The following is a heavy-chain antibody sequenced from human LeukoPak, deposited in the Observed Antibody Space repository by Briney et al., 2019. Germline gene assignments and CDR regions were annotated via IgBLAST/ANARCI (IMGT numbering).Heavy chain of an antibody. CDR2: IIPIFGTA. CDR1: GYTFTGYY. Sequence: WASVKVSCKASGYTFTGYYIHWVRQAPGQGLEWMGGIIPIFGTANYAQKFQGRVTITAAKTTSTAYMELSSLRSEDPAVYYCARTDINYYDSSGSDYWGQGTLVTVSS. V-gene: IGHV1-69*06. D-gene: IGHD3-22*01. J-gene: IGHJ4*02. CDR3: ARTDINYYDSSGSDY.